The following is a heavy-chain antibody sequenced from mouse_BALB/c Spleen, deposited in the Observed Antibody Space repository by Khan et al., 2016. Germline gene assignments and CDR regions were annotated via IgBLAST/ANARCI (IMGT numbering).Heavy chain of an antibody. CDR3: AREYFDC. CDR2: INPSSGYT. V-gene: IGHV1-4*01. J-gene: IGHJ2*01. CDR1: GYTFTNYT. Sequence: QVQLKESGAELARPGASVKMSCKASGYTFTNYTIHWVKQRPGQGLEWIGYINPSSGYTNYNQKFKDKATLTADKSSSTAYMQLSSLTSEDSAVYFCAREYFDCWGQGTTLTVSS.